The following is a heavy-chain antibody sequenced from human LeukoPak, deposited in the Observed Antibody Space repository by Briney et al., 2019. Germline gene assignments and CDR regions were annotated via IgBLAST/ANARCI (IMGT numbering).Heavy chain of an antibody. CDR1: GGSISSGGYS. V-gene: IGHV4-30-2*01. J-gene: IGHJ4*02. Sequence: SETLSLTCTVSGGSISSGGYSWSWIRQPPGKGLEWIGEINHSGSTNYNPSLKSRVTISVDTSKNQFSLKLSSVTAADTAVYYCARGRRITMVRGVMRFDYWGQGTLVTVSS. D-gene: IGHD3-10*01. CDR3: ARGRRITMVRGVMRFDY. CDR2: INHSGST.